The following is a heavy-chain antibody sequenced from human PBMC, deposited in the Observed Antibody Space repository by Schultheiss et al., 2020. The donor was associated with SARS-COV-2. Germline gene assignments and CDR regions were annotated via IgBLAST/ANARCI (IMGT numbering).Heavy chain of an antibody. Sequence: GESLKISCAASGFTFSSYGMHWVRQAPGKGLEWVSSISSSSSYIYYADSVKGRFTISRDNAKNSLYLQMNSLRAEDTAVYYCARGPRLAYCSGGSCYDYGMDVWGQGTTVTVSS. CDR2: ISSSSSYI. CDR1: GFTFSSYG. CDR3: ARGPRLAYCSGGSCYDYGMDV. D-gene: IGHD2-15*01. V-gene: IGHV3-21*01. J-gene: IGHJ6*02.